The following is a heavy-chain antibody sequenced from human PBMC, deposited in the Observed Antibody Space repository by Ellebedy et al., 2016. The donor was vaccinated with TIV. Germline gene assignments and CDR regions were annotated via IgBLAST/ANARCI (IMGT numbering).Heavy chain of an antibody. CDR3: ARGYSEPFVFHFYSYHYVMDV. D-gene: IGHD1-1*01. CDR1: GFTFSSYAM. CDR2: IYHSGST. J-gene: IGHJ6*02. Sequence: ESLKISCAASGFTFSSYAMSWVRQTPGKGLEWIGEIYHSGSTHYNPSLESRVTISVDNSKNHFSLKVYSVTAADTAVFYCARGYSEPFVFHFYSYHYVMDVWGQGTTVTVSS. V-gene: IGHV4/OR15-8*01.